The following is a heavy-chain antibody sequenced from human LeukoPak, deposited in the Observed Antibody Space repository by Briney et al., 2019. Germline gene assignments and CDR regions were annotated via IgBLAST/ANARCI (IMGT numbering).Heavy chain of an antibody. Sequence: GGSLRLSCAASGFIVSGNYMTWVRQAPGKGLEWVSVLYKDGRTFYADSVKGRFTISRDNTKGSLFLQLNSLRAEDTAVYYCARDLGYCTNGVCHTRFDYWGQGTLVAVSS. J-gene: IGHJ4*02. CDR2: LYKDGRT. CDR3: ARDLGYCTNGVCHTRFDY. V-gene: IGHV3-53*01. D-gene: IGHD2-8*01. CDR1: GFIVSGNY.